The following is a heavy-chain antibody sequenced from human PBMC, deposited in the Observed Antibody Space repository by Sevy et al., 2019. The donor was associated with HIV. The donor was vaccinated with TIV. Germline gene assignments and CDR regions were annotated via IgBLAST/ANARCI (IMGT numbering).Heavy chain of an antibody. CDR2: ISSNGGST. J-gene: IGHJ6*02. CDR1: GFTFSSYA. V-gene: IGHV3-64*04. CDR3: AKAPPGHCSSGSCPRAYYYYGMDV. Sequence: GGSLRLSCSASGFTFSSYAMHWVRQAPGKGLEYVSAISSNGGSTYYANSVKGRFTISRDNSKNTLYLQMNSLRAEDTAVYYCAKAPPGHCSSGSCPRAYYYYGMDVWGQGTTVTVSS. D-gene: IGHD2-15*01.